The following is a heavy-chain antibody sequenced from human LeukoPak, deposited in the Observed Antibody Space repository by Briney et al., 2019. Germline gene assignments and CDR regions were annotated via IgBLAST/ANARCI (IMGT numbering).Heavy chain of an antibody. D-gene: IGHD3-10*01. J-gene: IGHJ5*02. CDR2: IWYDGSNK. Sequence: GGSLRLSCAASGFTFSSYGMHWVRPAPGKGLEWVAVIWYDGSNKYYADSVKGRFTISRDNSKNTLYLQMNSLRAEDTAVYYCARGYYGSGSYDNWFDPWGQGTLVTVSS. CDR3: ARGYYGSGSYDNWFDP. CDR1: GFTFSSYG. V-gene: IGHV3-33*01.